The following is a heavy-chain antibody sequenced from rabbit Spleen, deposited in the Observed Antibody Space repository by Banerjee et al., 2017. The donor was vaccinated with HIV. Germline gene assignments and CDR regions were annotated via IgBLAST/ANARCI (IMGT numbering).Heavy chain of an antibody. V-gene: IGHV1S40*01. D-gene: IGHD1-1*01. CDR2: IGSTSGTT. J-gene: IGHJ3*01. CDR1: EFSFINNYW. CDR3: ARDLPEIVGWNFGF. Sequence: QSLEESGGDLVKPGASLTLTCTASEFSFINNYWICWVRQAPGKGLEWIGCIGSTSGTTWYASWANGRFTISKTSSTTVTLQMTSLTAADTATYFCARDLPEIVGWNFGFWGQGTLVTVS.